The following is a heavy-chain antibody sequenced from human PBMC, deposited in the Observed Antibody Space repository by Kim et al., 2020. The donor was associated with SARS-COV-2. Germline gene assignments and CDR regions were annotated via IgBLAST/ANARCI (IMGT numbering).Heavy chain of an antibody. J-gene: IGHJ4*02. CDR1: GFTFSSYA. D-gene: IGHD1-26*01. CDR3: ARAQGGSFYF. V-gene: IGHV3-30-3*01. Sequence: GGSLRLSCAASGFTFSSYAIHWVRQAPGRGPEWVALISSDGSNTYYADSLKGRFTTSRDNSENTLYLQMNSLRAEDTAVYYCARAQGGSFYFWGQGTLVTVSS. CDR2: ISSDGSNT.